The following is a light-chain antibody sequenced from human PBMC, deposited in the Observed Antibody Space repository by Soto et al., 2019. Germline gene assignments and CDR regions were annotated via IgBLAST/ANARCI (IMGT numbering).Light chain of an antibody. V-gene: IGKV3-11*01. Sequence: EIVLTQSPATLSLSPGERATLSCRASPSVSSYLAWYQQKPGQPPRLLIYDASTRATGIPARFSGSGSGTDFTLTINSLEPEDFAVYYCQQRGNWPLTFGGGTKVEIK. CDR3: QQRGNWPLT. CDR1: PSVSSY. J-gene: IGKJ4*01. CDR2: DAS.